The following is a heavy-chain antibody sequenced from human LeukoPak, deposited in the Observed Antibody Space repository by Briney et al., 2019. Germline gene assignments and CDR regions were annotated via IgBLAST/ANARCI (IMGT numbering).Heavy chain of an antibody. CDR1: HYSISSGFY. V-gene: IGHV4-38-2*02. CDR2: LYHSGST. J-gene: IGHJ1*01. Sequence: SETLSLTCTVSHYSISSGFYWGCIRQPPGKGLEWIGSLYHSGSTYYNPSLKSRVTISVDTSKSQFSLKLSSVTAADTAVYYCASSMGELLWFGESTIEYFQHWGQGTLVTVSS. D-gene: IGHD3-10*01. CDR3: ASSMGELLWFGESTIEYFQH.